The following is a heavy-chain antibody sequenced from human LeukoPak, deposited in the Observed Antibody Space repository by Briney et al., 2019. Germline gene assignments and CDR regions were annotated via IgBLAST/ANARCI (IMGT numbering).Heavy chain of an antibody. CDR3: ARDLILAGNVDY. CDR2: IYYTGST. J-gene: IGHJ4*02. CDR1: GYSIRSGFY. V-gene: IGHV4-38-2*02. Sequence: SETLSLTCTVSGYSIRSGFYWGWIRQPPGKGLEWIGSIYYTGSTYYNPSLKSRVTISVDTSMNQFSLKLSSVTAADTAVYYCARDLILAGNVDYWGQGTLVTVSS. D-gene: IGHD6-13*01.